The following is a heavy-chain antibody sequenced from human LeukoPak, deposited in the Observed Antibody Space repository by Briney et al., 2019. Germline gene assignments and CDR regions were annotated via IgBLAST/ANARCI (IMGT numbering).Heavy chain of an antibody. CDR1: GGSISSYY. CDR3: ARVVRPEQHQFYDY. D-gene: IGHD3-10*01. V-gene: IGHV4-59*01. J-gene: IGHJ4*02. Sequence: SETLSLTCTVSGGSISSYYWSWIRQPPGKGLEWIGYIYYSGSTNYNPSLKSRVTISVDTSKNQFSLKLSSVTAADTAVYYCARVVRPEQHQFYDYWGQGTLVTVSS. CDR2: IYYSGST.